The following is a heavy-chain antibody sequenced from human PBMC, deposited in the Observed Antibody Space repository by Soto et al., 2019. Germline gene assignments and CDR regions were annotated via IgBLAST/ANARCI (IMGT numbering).Heavy chain of an antibody. CDR3: VHTFDWSSSDHYYGMDV. CDR1: GGTFSSYA. J-gene: IGHJ6*02. CDR2: IIPIFGTA. D-gene: IGHD3-9*01. Sequence: QVQLVQSGAEVKKPGSSVKVSCKASGGTFSSYAISWVRQAPGQGLEWMGGIIPIFGTANYAQKFQGRVTITADESTSTAYMELSSLRSEDTAVYYCVHTFDWSSSDHYYGMDVWGQGTTVTVSS. V-gene: IGHV1-69*12.